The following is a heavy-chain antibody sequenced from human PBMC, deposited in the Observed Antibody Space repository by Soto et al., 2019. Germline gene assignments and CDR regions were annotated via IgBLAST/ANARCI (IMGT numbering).Heavy chain of an antibody. J-gene: IGHJ4*02. CDR2: ITDNGRST. CDR1: GFPFSRDG. V-gene: IGHV3-23*01. Sequence: PGGSLRLSCGASGFPFSRDGMSWVRQAPGKGLEWVSLITDNGRSTYYADSVKGRFTISRDNTKNTLFLQMNSLTAEDTAVYYCAKERPTTTAFGHWGQGALVTVSS. CDR3: AKERPTTTAFGH. D-gene: IGHD4-17*01.